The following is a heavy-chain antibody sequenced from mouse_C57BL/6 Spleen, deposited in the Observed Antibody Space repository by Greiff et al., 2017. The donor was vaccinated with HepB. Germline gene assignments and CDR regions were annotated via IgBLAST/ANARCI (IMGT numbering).Heavy chain of an antibody. Sequence: QVQLQQSGAELVKPGASVKLSCKASGFTFTSYWMHWVKQRPGRGLEWIGRIDPNSGGTKYNEKFKSKATLTVDKPSSTAYMQLSSLTSEDSAVSYCAREDYGSSLYWYFDVWGTGTTVTVSS. J-gene: IGHJ1*03. CDR2: IDPNSGGT. CDR3: AREDYGSSLYWYFDV. CDR1: GFTFTSYW. D-gene: IGHD1-1*01. V-gene: IGHV1-72*01.